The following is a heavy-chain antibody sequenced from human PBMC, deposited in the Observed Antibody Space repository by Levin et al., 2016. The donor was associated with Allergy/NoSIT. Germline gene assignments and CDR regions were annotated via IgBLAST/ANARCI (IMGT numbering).Heavy chain of an antibody. V-gene: IGHV4-34*01. CDR3: ARHRQLSSTSLES. Sequence: SETLSLTCAVYGGSFSGYYWSWIRQPPGKGLEWIGEINHSGSTNYNPSLKSRLTISVDTSKNHLSLTLTSVTAADTATYYCARHRQLSSTSLESWGQGALVSVSS. D-gene: IGHD6-13*01. CDR2: INHSGST. J-gene: IGHJ4*02. CDR1: GGSFSGYY.